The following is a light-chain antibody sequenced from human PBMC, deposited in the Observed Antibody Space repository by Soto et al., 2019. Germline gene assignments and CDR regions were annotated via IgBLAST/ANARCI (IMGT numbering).Light chain of an antibody. V-gene: IGKV3-20*01. CDR2: GAS. CDR1: QSVSSSY. CDR3: QQYGSSSWT. J-gene: IGKJ1*01. Sequence: EIVLTQSPGTLSLSPRERATLSCSASQSVSSSYLAWYQQKPGLAPRLLIYGASSRATGIPDRFSGSVAGTTFTLTVSRLETEDFEVYYCQQYGSSSWTFGQGTKVAIK.